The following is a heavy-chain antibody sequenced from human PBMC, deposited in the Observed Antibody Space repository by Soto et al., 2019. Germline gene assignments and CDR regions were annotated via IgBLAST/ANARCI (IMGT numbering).Heavy chain of an antibody. CDR2: IWYDGSKK. Sequence: QVQLVESGGGVVQPGRSLRLSCAASGFTFITYGMHWVRQAPGKGLEWVAVIWYDGSKKYYADSVKGRFTISRDNSKNTLYLKMNSLRVEDTAVYYCARDYYGSGSQYNPLDYWGQGTLVTVSS. V-gene: IGHV3-33*01. CDR3: ARDYYGSGSQYNPLDY. D-gene: IGHD3-10*01. J-gene: IGHJ4*02. CDR1: GFTFITYG.